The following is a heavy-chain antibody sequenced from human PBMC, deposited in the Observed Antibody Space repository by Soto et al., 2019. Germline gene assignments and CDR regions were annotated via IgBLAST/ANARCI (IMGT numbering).Heavy chain of an antibody. CDR1: GFTFSNFA. J-gene: IGHJ4*02. Sequence: LRLSCAASGFTFSNFAMIWVRQATGKGLEWVSGISASGGGTHYADSVKGRFTISRDNSKNTLTLQMNSVRAEDTAVYYCAKLAYSSTDYWGQGTLVTVS. D-gene: IGHD6-13*01. V-gene: IGHV3-23*01. CDR3: AKLAYSSTDY. CDR2: ISASGGGT.